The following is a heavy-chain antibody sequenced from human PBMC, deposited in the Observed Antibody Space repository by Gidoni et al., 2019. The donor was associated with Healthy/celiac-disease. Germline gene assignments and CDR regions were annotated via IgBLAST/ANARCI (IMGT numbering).Heavy chain of an antibody. CDR2: IYWNDDK. CDR3: AHSPNYYDTSGYYFAFDI. CDR1: GFPLSTRTAG. J-gene: IGHJ3*02. D-gene: IGHD3-22*01. V-gene: IGHV2-5*01. Sequence: ITLKESGPTLVIHTQTLTPTCTFSGFPLSTRTAGVGWIRQPPGKALECLALIYWNDDKRYSPSLKSRLTITKDTSKNQVVLTMTSVDPVDTATYYCAHSPNYYDTSGYYFAFDIWGQGTMVTVSS.